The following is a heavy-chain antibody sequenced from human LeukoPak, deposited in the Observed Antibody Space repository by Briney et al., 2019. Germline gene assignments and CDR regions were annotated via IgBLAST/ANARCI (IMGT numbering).Heavy chain of an antibody. CDR2: IYTSGST. D-gene: IGHD3-10*01. Sequence: PSETLSLTCTVSGCSIRSGSYYWSWIRQPAGKGLEWIGRIYTSGSTNYNPSLKSRVTISVDTSKNQFSLKLSSVTAADTAVYYCARQTFGALYFDSWGQGTLVTVSS. J-gene: IGHJ4*02. V-gene: IGHV4-61*02. CDR1: GCSIRSGSYY. CDR3: ARQTFGALYFDS.